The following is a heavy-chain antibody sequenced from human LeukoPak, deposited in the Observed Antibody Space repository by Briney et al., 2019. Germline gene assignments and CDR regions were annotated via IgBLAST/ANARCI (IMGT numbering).Heavy chain of an antibody. J-gene: IGHJ3*02. D-gene: IGHD1-26*01. CDR2: IYPGDSDT. V-gene: IGHV5-51*01. Sequence: GESLKISCKGSGYSFTSYWIGWVRQMPGKGLEWMGIIYPGDSDTRYSPSFQGQVTISADKSISTAYLQWSSLKASDTAMYYCARMRGGRYYSIDAFDIWGQGTMVTVSS. CDR1: GYSFTSYW. CDR3: ARMRGGRYYSIDAFDI.